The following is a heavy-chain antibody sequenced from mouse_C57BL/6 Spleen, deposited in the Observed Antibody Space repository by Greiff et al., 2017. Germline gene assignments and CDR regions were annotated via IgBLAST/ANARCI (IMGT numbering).Heavy chain of an antibody. Sequence: EVQLQQSVAELVRPGASVKLSCTASGFNIKNTSMHWVKQRPEQGLEWIGRIDPANGNTTYAPKFQGKATITADTSSNTAYLQLSSLTSEDTAIYYCAGGGSFMDYWGQGTSVTVSS. J-gene: IGHJ4*01. V-gene: IGHV14-3*01. D-gene: IGHD1-1*02. CDR2: IDPANGNT. CDR1: GFNIKNTS. CDR3: AGGGSFMDY.